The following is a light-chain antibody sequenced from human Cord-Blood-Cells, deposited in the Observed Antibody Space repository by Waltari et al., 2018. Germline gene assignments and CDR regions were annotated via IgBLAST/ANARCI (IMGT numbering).Light chain of an antibody. Sequence: QSALTQPASVSGSPGQSITISCTGTSSDVGGYNYVSWYQQHPGKAPKLMIYEVSNRPTGGSNRFSVSKSGNTASLTISGLQAEDEAAYYCSSYTSSSTLVFGGGTKLTVL. CDR1: SSDVGGYNY. J-gene: IGLJ3*02. V-gene: IGLV2-14*01. CDR2: EVS. CDR3: SSYTSSSTLV.